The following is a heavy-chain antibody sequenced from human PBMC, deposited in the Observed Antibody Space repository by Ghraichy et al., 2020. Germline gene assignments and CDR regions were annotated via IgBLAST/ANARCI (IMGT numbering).Heavy chain of an antibody. CDR3: ANYVRRYSSSMPIDY. J-gene: IGHJ4*02. V-gene: IGHV4-39*01. Sequence: SETLSLTCTVSGGSISSSSYYWGWIRQPPGKGLEWIGSIYYSGSTYYNPSLKSRVTISVDTSKNQFSLKLSSVTAADTAVYYCANYVRRYSSSMPIDYWGQGTLVTVSS. CDR2: IYYSGST. D-gene: IGHD6-6*01. CDR1: GGSISSSSYY.